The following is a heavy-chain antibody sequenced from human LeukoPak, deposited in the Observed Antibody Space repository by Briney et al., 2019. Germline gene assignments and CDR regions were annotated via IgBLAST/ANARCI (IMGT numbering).Heavy chain of an antibody. CDR3: AKGIFTYYYGSGSYYDYYYYYGMDV. J-gene: IGHJ6*02. CDR2: ISYDGSNK. V-gene: IGHV3-30*18. D-gene: IGHD3-10*01. Sequence: GRSLRLSCAASGFTFSSYGMHWVRQAPGKGLEWVAVISYDGSNKYYADSVKGRFTISRDNSKNTLYLQMNSLRAEDTAVYYCAKGIFTYYYGSGSYYDYYYYYGMDVWGQGTTVTVSS. CDR1: GFTFSSYG.